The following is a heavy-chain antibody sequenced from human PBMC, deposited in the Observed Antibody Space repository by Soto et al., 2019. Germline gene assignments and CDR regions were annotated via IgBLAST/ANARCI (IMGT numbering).Heavy chain of an antibody. CDR2: IYYSGST. Sequence: ETLSLTCTVSGGSISSSSYYWGWIRQPPGKGLEWIGSIYYSGSTYYNPSLKSRVTISVDTSKNQFSLKLSSVTAADTAVYYCASRLYWDYYYYGMDGWGQGTTVTVSS. J-gene: IGHJ6*02. CDR3: ASRLYWDYYYYGMDG. D-gene: IGHD1-26*01. V-gene: IGHV4-39*01. CDR1: GGSISSSSYY.